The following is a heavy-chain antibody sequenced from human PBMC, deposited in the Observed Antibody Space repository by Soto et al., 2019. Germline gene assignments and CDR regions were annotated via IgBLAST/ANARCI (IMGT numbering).Heavy chain of an antibody. V-gene: IGHV1-8*01. Sequence: ASVKVSCKASGYTFTSYDINWVRQATGQGLEWMGWMNPNSGNTGYAQKFQGRVTMTRNTSKSTAYMELSSLRSEDTAVYYCARGKRYCTNVVCNTTAFDYWGQGTLATFS. CDR2: MNPNSGNT. CDR3: ARGKRYCTNVVCNTTAFDY. J-gene: IGHJ4*02. CDR1: GYTFTSYD. D-gene: IGHD2-8*01.